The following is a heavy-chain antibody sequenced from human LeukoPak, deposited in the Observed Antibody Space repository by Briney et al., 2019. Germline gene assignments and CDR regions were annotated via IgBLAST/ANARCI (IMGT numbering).Heavy chain of an antibody. V-gene: IGHV6-1*01. Sequence: SQTLSLTFAISGDSVSINRAAWNWIRQSPSRGLEWLGRTYYRSKWYTAYSVSVKSRIAINTDTSKNQLSLQLNSVTPEDTAVYYCARDRPGGGDYNYFDYWGQGTQVTVSS. CDR3: ARDRPGGGDYNYFDY. J-gene: IGHJ4*02. D-gene: IGHD2-21*02. CDR1: GDSVSINRAA. CDR2: TYYRSKWYT.